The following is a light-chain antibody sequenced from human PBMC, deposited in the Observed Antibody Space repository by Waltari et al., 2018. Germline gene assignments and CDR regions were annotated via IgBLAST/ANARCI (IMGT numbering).Light chain of an antibody. CDR2: SNN. Sequence: QSMLTQPPSASGTPGQRVTISCSGSSSNIGSKTVNWYQHLPGTAPRVLSYSNNRRPSGVPDRFSGSKSGTSASLAISGLQSEDEADYYCSSWDDSVIGPVFGGGTKLTVL. CDR3: SSWDDSVIGPV. V-gene: IGLV1-44*01. CDR1: SSNIGSKT. J-gene: IGLJ2*01.